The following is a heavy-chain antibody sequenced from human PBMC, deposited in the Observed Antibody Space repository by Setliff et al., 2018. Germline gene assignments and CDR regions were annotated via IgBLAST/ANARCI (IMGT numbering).Heavy chain of an antibody. Sequence: GGSLRLSCAASGFTFSNYWMHWVRQAPGKGLEWVSSITGSGGGTYYADSVKGRFIVSRDNSKNTLYLQMNSLRVDDTAVYYCARAKGNDYSMDVWGKGTTVTVSS. CDR3: ARAKGNDYSMDV. J-gene: IGHJ6*03. CDR2: ITGSGGGT. CDR1: GFTFSNYW. V-gene: IGHV3-23*01.